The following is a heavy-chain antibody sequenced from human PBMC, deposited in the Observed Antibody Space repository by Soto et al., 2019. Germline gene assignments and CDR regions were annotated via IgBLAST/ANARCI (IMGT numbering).Heavy chain of an antibody. CDR3: AKGVLMVYPLDHVFDY. CDR2: ISYDGSNK. CDR1: GFTFSSYG. J-gene: IGHJ4*02. Sequence: PGGSLRLSCAASGFTFSSYGMHWVRQAPGKGLEWVAVISYDGSNKYYADSVKGRFTISRDNSKNTLYLQMNSLRAEDTAVYYCAKGVLMVYPLDHVFDYWGQGTLVTVSS. V-gene: IGHV3-30*18. D-gene: IGHD2-8*01.